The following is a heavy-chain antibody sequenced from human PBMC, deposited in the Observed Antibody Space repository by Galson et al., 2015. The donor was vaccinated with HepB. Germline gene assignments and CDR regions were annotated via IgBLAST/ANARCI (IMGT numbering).Heavy chain of an antibody. J-gene: IGHJ4*02. D-gene: IGHD1-26*01. V-gene: IGHV3-66*01. CDR2: IYSSGAT. Sequence: SLRLSCAASGFIVSDNYMSWVRQAPGKGLEWVSMIYSSGATYYADSVKGRFTISRDNSGNTLYLQMNSLRAEDTAVYYCARWQNGRYYDYWGQGTLVTVFS. CDR3: ARWQNGRYYDY. CDR1: GFIVSDNY.